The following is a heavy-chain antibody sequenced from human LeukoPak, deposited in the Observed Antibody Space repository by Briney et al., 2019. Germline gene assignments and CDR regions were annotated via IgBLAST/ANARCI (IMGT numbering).Heavy chain of an antibody. Sequence: GGSLRLSCAASGFTFSSYSMNWVRQAPGKGLEWVSAISGSGGSTYYADSVKGRFTISRDNSKNTLHVQMNSLRAEDTAVYYCAKAGSYWDFDYWGQGSLVTVSS. CDR3: AKAGSYWDFDY. D-gene: IGHD1-26*01. CDR2: ISGSGGST. V-gene: IGHV3-23*01. CDR1: GFTFSSYS. J-gene: IGHJ4*02.